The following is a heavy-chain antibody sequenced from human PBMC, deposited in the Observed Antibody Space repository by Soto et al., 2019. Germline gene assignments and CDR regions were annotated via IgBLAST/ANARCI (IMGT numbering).Heavy chain of an antibody. CDR1: GGTFSSYG. Sequence: QVLLVQSGAELKKPGSSVKVSCKASGGTFSSYGISWVRQAPGRGLEWMGGIIPLFGTTNYAQKFRGRVTVTADESTSTAYMELIGLRFEDTAVYYCARAHGSSWYNWFDPWGQGTLVTVSS. CDR3: ARAHGSSWYNWFDP. J-gene: IGHJ5*02. CDR2: IIPLFGTT. D-gene: IGHD6-13*01. V-gene: IGHV1-69*01.